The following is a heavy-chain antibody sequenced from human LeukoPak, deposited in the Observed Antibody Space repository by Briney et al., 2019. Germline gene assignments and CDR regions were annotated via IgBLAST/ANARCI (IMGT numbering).Heavy chain of an antibody. V-gene: IGHV4-30-2*01. D-gene: IGHD2-2*01. CDR3: ARAIGVGSYCSSTSCLGVFDY. J-gene: IGHJ4*02. Sequence: SQTLSLTCAVSGGSISSGGYSWSWIRQPPGKGLEWIGYIYHSGSTYYNPSLKSRATISVDRSKNQFSLKLSSVTAADTAVYYCARAIGVGSYCSSTSCLGVFDYWGQGTLVTVSS. CDR2: IYHSGST. CDR1: GGSISSGGYS.